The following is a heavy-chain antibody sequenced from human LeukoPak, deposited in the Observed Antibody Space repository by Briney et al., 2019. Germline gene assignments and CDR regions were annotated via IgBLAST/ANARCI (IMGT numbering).Heavy chain of an antibody. Sequence: GGSLRLSCAASGFTFSTFAMIWVRQPPGKGLEWVSSIFPSGGEIHYADSVRGRFTISRDNSKSTLSLQMNSLRAEDTAIYYCATYRQVLLPFESWGQGALVTVSS. CDR3: ATYRQVLLPFES. J-gene: IGHJ4*02. V-gene: IGHV3-23*01. CDR2: IFPSGGEI. CDR1: GFTFSTFA. D-gene: IGHD2-8*02.